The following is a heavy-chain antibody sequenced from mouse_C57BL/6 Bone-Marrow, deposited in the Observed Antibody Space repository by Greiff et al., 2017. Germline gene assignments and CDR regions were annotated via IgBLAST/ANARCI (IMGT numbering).Heavy chain of an antibody. Sequence: EVMLVESGGGLVKPGGSLKLSCAASGFTFSSYAMSWVRQTPEKRLEWVATISDGGSYTYYPDNGKGRFTISRDNAKNNLYLQMSHLKSEDTAMYYCARAGGLRRRTWFAYWGQGTLVTVSA. V-gene: IGHV5-4*03. CDR1: GFTFSSYA. CDR3: ARAGGLRRRTWFAY. J-gene: IGHJ3*01. CDR2: ISDGGSYT. D-gene: IGHD2-4*01.